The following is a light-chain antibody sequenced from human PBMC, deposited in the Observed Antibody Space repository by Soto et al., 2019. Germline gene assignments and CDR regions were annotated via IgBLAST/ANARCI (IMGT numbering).Light chain of an antibody. V-gene: IGLV2-14*01. CDR3: SSYTSNSTWV. J-gene: IGLJ3*02. Sequence: QSALTQPASVSGSPGQSITISCTGSSSDVGGYNYVSWYQQHPGKAPKLMIYEVSNRPSGVSNRFSGSKSGNTASLTISGLQAEDEADYYCSSYTSNSTWVFGRGTKLTVL. CDR1: SSDVGGYNY. CDR2: EVS.